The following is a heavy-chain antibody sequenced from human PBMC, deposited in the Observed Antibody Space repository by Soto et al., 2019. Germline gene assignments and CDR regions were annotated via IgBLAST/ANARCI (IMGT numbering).Heavy chain of an antibody. CDR3: ARDYRARFLEWPLADY. D-gene: IGHD3-3*01. Sequence: GGSLRLSCAASGFTFSSYGMHWVRQAPGKGLEWVAVIWYDGSNKYYADSVKGRFTISRDNSKNTLYLQMNSLRAEDTAVYYCARDYRARFLEWPLADYWGQGTLVTVSS. J-gene: IGHJ4*02. CDR1: GFTFSSYG. V-gene: IGHV3-33*01. CDR2: IWYDGSNK.